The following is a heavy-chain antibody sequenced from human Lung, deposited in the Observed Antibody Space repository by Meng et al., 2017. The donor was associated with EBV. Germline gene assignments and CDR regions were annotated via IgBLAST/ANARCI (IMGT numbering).Heavy chain of an antibody. J-gene: IGHJ4*02. Sequence: LYIPLASVWVYCSASGYNFTSYAMHWVRHALGQGLEWMGCINTNTGNPTYAQDFTGRYVFSLDTSVSTAYLQISSLNAEDTAGYYCARDPDSAMCENCSSWGQGTLVTVSS. CDR1: GYNFTSYA. V-gene: IGHV7-4-1*02. CDR2: INTNTGNP. CDR3: ARDPDSAMCENCSS. D-gene: IGHD5-18*01.